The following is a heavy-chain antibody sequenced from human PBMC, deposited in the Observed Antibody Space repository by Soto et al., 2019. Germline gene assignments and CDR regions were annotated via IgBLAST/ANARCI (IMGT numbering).Heavy chain of an antibody. Sequence: GESVKISCKGSGYSFTSYWISWVRQMPGKGLEWMGRIDPSDSYTNYSPSFQGHVTISADKSISTAYLQWSSLKASDTAMYYCARGVRFLEWYKNYYYYGMDVWGQGTTVTVSS. V-gene: IGHV5-10-1*01. CDR2: IDPSDSYT. CDR1: GYSFTSYW. J-gene: IGHJ6*02. D-gene: IGHD3-3*01. CDR3: ARGVRFLEWYKNYYYYGMDV.